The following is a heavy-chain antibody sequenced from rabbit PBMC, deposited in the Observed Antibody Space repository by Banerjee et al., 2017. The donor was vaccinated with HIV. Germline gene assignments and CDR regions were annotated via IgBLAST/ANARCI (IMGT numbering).Heavy chain of an antibody. D-gene: IGHD1-1*01. J-gene: IGHJ4*01. V-gene: IGHV1S45*01. CDR2: IYPDYGST. Sequence: QEQLVESGGGLVQPERSLTLTCKASGFSFSSGYRICWVRQAPGKGLEWIAYIYPDYGSTDYASWAKGRFTVSKTSSTTVTLQMTSLTAADTATYFCARFPLDGSSSHYWLWGQGTLVTVS. CDR3: ARFPLDGSSSHYWL. CDR1: GFSFSSGYR.